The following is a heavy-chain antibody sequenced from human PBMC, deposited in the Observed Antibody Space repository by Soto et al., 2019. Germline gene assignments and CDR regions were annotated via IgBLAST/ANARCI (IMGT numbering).Heavy chain of an antibody. V-gene: IGHV4-31*03. CDR1: GGSISSGGYY. CDR2: IYYSGST. CDR3: ARGSGVLRYFDWPGSWFDP. D-gene: IGHD3-9*01. J-gene: IGHJ5*02. Sequence: SETLSLTCTVSGGSISSGGYYWSWIRQHPGKGLEWIGYIYYSGSTYYNPSLKSRVTISVDTSKNQFSLKLSSVTAADTTVYYCARGSGVLRYFDWPGSWFDPWGKGTLVTVSS.